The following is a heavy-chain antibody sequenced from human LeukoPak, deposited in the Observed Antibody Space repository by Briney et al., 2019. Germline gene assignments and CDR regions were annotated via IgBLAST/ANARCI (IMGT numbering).Heavy chain of an antibody. CDR2: ITMNSVR. D-gene: IGHD2-2*01. J-gene: IGHJ4*02. CDR1: GFSLSDYG. Sequence: PGGSLRLSCSASGFSLSDYGMSLVRQAPGKGLEWVSYITMNSVRLYADSMKGRFTISRDNDKNSVYLQMNSLRDEGTAMYYCTRGRYQFLGPNDYWGQGSLVTVSS. V-gene: IGHV3-48*02. CDR3: TRGRYQFLGPNDY.